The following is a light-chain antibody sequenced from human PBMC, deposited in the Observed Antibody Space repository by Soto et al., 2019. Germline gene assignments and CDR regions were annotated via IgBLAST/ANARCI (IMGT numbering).Light chain of an antibody. CDR2: AAS. J-gene: IGKJ2*01. V-gene: IGKV1D-12*01. Sequence: DIPMTQSPSSVSASVGDRVTITCRASQDISSWFAWYQQKPGKAPKLLIYAASSLQSGVPSRFSGSGSGTDFTLTISSLQPEDFATYYCQEANNFPYTFGQGTKLEIK. CDR3: QEANNFPYT. CDR1: QDISSW.